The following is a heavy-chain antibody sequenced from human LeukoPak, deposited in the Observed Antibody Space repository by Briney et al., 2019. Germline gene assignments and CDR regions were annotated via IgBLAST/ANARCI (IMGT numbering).Heavy chain of an antibody. CDR3: ARDKGYSSGWYVQSDAFDI. CDR2: IFYSGST. J-gene: IGHJ3*02. CDR1: GGSMRSYY. V-gene: IGHV4-59*01. Sequence: PSETLSLTCTVSGGSMRSYYWNWIRQPPGNGLEWIGYIFYSGSTNYNPSLKSRVNISVDTSKNQFSLKMTSVTAADTAVYYCARDKGYSSGWYVQSDAFDIWGQGTMVTVSS. D-gene: IGHD6-19*01.